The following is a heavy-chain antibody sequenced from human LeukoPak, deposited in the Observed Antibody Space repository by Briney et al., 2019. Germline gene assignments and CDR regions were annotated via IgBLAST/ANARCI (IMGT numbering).Heavy chain of an antibody. Sequence: GRSLRLSCAASGFTFSSYAMLWVRQAPGKGLEWVAVISYDGSNKYYADSVKGRFTISRDNSKNTLYLQMNSLRAEDTAVYYCARDGGDRFLDYWGQGTLVTVSS. CDR1: GFTFSSYA. CDR2: ISYDGSNK. J-gene: IGHJ4*02. D-gene: IGHD2-15*01. CDR3: ARDGGDRFLDY. V-gene: IGHV3-30-3*01.